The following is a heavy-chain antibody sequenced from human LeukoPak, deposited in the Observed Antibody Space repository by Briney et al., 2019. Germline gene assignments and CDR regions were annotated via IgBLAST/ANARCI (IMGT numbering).Heavy chain of an antibody. Sequence: PGGSLRLSCAASGFTFTNHCMHWVRQAPGKGLVWVSRISPDGRKTNHADSVKGRFTISRDNAENSMYLQMNSLRAEDTAVYYCARDRWRIAAAGTPDYWGQGTLVTVSS. V-gene: IGHV3-74*01. J-gene: IGHJ4*02. CDR1: GFTFTNHC. CDR2: ISPDGRKT. D-gene: IGHD6-13*01. CDR3: ARDRWRIAAAGTPDY.